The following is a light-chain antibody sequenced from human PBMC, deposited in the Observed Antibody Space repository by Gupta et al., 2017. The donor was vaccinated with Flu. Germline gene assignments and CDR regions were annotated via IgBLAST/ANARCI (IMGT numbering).Light chain of an antibody. J-gene: IGKJ1*01. CDR3: MQAPQTWT. Sequence: DIVMTQSPLSLPVTPGEPASISCRSSQSLLHSNGYNYLDWYLQKPGQSPQLLIYLGSNRASGVPDRFSGSGSGTDFTLKISRVEAEDVGVYYCMQAPQTWTFGQGTKVEIK. CDR1: QSLLHSNGYNY. V-gene: IGKV2-28*01. CDR2: LGS.